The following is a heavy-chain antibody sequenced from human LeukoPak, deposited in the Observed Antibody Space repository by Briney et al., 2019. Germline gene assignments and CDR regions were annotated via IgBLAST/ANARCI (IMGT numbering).Heavy chain of an antibody. J-gene: IGHJ6*02. Sequence: PSETLSLTCTVSGGSISSYYWSWIRQPPGKGLEWIGYIYYNGSTNYNPSLKSRVTISVDTSKNQFSLKLSSVTAADTAVYYCARLYDFWSGYYPNWGQGTTVTVSS. CDR1: GGSISSYY. CDR2: IYYNGST. V-gene: IGHV4-59*01. CDR3: ARLYDFWSGYYPN. D-gene: IGHD3-3*01.